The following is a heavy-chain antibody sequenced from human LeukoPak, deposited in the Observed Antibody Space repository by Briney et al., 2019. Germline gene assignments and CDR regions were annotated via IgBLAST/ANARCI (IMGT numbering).Heavy chain of an antibody. CDR2: ISYDGSNK. Sequence: GGSLRLSCVASGFTFSSCAMHWVRQAPGKGLEWVAVISYDGSNKYYADSVKGRFTISRDNSKNTLYPQMNSLRAEDTAVYYCARAGPPYSSSELYYFDYWGQGTLVTVSS. J-gene: IGHJ4*02. CDR3: ARAGPPYSSSELYYFDY. D-gene: IGHD6-6*01. V-gene: IGHV3-30-3*01. CDR1: GFTFSSCA.